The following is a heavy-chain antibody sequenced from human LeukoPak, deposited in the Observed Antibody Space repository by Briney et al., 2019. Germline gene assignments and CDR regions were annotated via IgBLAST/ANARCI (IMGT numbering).Heavy chain of an antibody. CDR3: ARGPDYGDYERSDYYYYYYMDV. D-gene: IGHD4-17*01. CDR2: ISSSGSTI. V-gene: IGHV3-11*01. J-gene: IGHJ6*03. CDR1: GFTFSDYY. Sequence: GGSLRLSRAASGFTFSDYYMSWIRQAPGKGLEWVSYISSSGSTIYYADSVKGRFTISRDNAKNSLYLQMNSLRAEDTAVYYCARGPDYGDYERSDYYYYYYMDVWGKGTTVTVSS.